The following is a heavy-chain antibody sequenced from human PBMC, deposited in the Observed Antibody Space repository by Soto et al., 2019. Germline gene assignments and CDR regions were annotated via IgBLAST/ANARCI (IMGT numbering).Heavy chain of an antibody. V-gene: IGHV2-5*02. CDR2: IYWDDDK. D-gene: IGHD2-15*01. CDR3: ALIPYCRGGSCYPLWFDS. CDR1: GFSLSTSGVG. Sequence: SGPTLVNPTQTLTLTCTFSGFSLSTSGVGVGWIRQPPGKALEWLALIYWDDDKRYSPSLKSRLTITKDTSKNQVVLTMTNMDPVDTATYYCALIPYCRGGSCYPLWFDSWGQGTLLTVSS. J-gene: IGHJ5*01.